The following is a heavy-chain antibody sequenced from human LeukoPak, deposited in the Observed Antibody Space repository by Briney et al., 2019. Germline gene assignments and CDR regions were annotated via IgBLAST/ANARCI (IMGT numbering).Heavy chain of an antibody. CDR1: GLTFSGYW. Sequence: GGSLRLSCAASGLTFSGYWMSWVRQAPGKGLEWVANINQGASEKYYVVSVRGRFTISRDNAKKSLPLQMNSLRVDDTAVYYCASDGGPFDHWGQGTLVTVSS. V-gene: IGHV3-7*01. D-gene: IGHD3-3*01. J-gene: IGHJ4*02. CDR3: ASDGGPFDH. CDR2: INQGASEK.